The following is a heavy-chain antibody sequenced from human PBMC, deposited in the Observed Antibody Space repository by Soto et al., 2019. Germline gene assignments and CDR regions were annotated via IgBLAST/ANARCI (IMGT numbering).Heavy chain of an antibody. CDR3: ANDPEYSLDY. V-gene: IGHV6-1*01. J-gene: IGHJ4*02. D-gene: IGHD5-12*01. CDR2: TYYRSKWYY. CDR1: GDGVSIYSGA. Sequence: HVQLQQSGPGLVKPSQTLSLSCVISGDGVSIYSGAWNWIRQSPSRGLEWLGRTYYRSKWYYDYAESVKSRIIISVDTSMNQFSLQLNSVTPEDAAVYYCANDPEYSLDYWGQGTQVTVSS.